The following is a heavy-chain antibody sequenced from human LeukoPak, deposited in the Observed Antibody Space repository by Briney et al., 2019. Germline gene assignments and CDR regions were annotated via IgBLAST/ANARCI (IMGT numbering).Heavy chain of an antibody. J-gene: IGHJ4*02. V-gene: IGHV3-66*02. CDR2: ICSGGST. CDR1: GFTVSSNY. Sequence: PGGSLRLSCAASGFTVSSNYMSWVRQAPGKGLEWVSVICSGGSTYYADSVKGRFTISRDNSKNTLYLQMNSLRAEDTAVYYCARDGGYSSSWSDYWGQGTLVTVSS. D-gene: IGHD6-13*01. CDR3: ARDGGYSSSWSDY.